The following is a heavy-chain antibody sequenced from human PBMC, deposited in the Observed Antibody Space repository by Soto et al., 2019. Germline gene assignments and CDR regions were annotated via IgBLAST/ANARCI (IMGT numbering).Heavy chain of an antibody. CDR3: ARDQYYGSGSYYNSLTNYYYYGMDV. Sequence: SVKVSCKASGYTFTSYAMHWVRQAPGQRLEWIGWINAGNGNTKYSQKFQGRVTITRDTSASTAYMELSSLRSEDTAVYYCARDQYYGSGSYYNSLTNYYYYGMDVWGQGTTVTVSS. CDR1: GYTFTSYA. J-gene: IGHJ6*02. V-gene: IGHV1-3*01. D-gene: IGHD3-10*01. CDR2: INAGNGNT.